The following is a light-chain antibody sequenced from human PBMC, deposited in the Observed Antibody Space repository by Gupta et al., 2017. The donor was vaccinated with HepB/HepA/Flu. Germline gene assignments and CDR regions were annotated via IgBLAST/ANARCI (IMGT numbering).Light chain of an antibody. CDR1: QGLVYSDGNTY. V-gene: IGKV2-30*01. J-gene: IGKJ4*01. Sequence: DVVMAQSPLSLPVTLGQPASISCRSSQGLVYSDGNTYLSWIQQRPGQSPRRHIYMVSDRDSGVPDRFSGSGTGNGYTLRISRVEANDVGIYYCMQASHWPLTFGGGTKVEIK. CDR2: MVS. CDR3: MQASHWPLT.